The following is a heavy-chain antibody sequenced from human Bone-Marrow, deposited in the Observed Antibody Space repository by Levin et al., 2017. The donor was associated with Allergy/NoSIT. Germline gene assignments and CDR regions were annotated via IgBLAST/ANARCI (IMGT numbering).Heavy chain of an antibody. Sequence: GGSLRLSCAASGFTFDGYAMHWVRQAPGKGLEWVSGITWNSDSIAYADSVKGRFTVSRDNAKNSLYLQINSLRPDDTALYYCAKELAYCSGGSCPGPFHYWGQGALVTVSS. CDR1: GFTFDGYA. D-gene: IGHD2-15*01. CDR3: AKELAYCSGGSCPGPFHY. CDR2: ITWNSDSI. J-gene: IGHJ4*02. V-gene: IGHV3-9*01.